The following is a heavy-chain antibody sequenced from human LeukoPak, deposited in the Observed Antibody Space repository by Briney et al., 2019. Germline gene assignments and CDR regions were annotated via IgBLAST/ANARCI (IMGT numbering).Heavy chain of an antibody. CDR1: GFTFSRSA. J-gene: IGHJ2*01. CDR2: IIYSGGAT. V-gene: IGHV3-23*01. D-gene: IGHD3-10*01. Sequence: HPGGSLRLSCAASGFTFSRSAMTWVRQGPGTGLEFVASIIYSGGATYYADSVKGRFTISRDNSKNTLYLQMNSLRAEDTAVYYCARYAVRENWYFDLWGRGTLVTVSS. CDR3: ARYAVRENWYFDL.